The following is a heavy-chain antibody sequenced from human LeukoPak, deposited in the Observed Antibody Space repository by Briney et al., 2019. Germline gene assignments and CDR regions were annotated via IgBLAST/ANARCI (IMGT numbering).Heavy chain of an antibody. V-gene: IGHV3-21*05. Sequence: TGGSLRLSCAASGFTFSSYSMSWIRQAPGKGLEWVSHISGSSTYTNYADSVKGRFTISRDNANNSLYLQMNSLTAEDTAVFYCARVGSRGYYFDYWGQGTLVSVSS. CDR2: ISGSSTYT. CDR1: GFTFSSYS. CDR3: ARVGSRGYYFDY. D-gene: IGHD1-26*01. J-gene: IGHJ4*02.